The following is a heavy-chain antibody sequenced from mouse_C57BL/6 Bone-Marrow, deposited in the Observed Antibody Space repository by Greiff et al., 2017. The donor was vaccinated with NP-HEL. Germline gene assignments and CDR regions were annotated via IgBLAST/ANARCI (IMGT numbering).Heavy chain of an antibody. CDR1: GFTFSSYT. V-gene: IGHV5-9*01. CDR2: ISGGGGNT. J-gene: IGHJ3*01. CDR3: ASGLGPWFAY. D-gene: IGHD4-1*01. Sequence: DVMLVESGGGLVKPGGSLKLSCAASGFTFSSYTMSWVRQTPEKRLEWVATISGGGGNTYYPDSVKGRFTISRDNAKNTLYLQMSSLRSEDTALYYCASGLGPWFAYWGQGTLVTVSA.